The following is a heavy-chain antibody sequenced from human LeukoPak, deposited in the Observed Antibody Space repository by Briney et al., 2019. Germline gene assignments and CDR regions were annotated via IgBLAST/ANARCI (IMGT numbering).Heavy chain of an antibody. Sequence: SETLSLTCTVSGASISSSRYYWGWIRQPPGKGLEWIGSIYYSGSTYYNPSLKSRVTISVDMSNNQFSLRLSSVPAADTAVYYCARVEGYCSGGSCYSTGPVGDYWGQGTLVTVSS. CDR3: ARVEGYCSGGSCYSTGPVGDY. CDR2: IYYSGST. D-gene: IGHD2-15*01. V-gene: IGHV4-39*07. CDR1: GASISSSRYY. J-gene: IGHJ4*02.